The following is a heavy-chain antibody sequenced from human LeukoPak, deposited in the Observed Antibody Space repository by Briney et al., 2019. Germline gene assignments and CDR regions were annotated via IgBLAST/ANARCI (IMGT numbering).Heavy chain of an antibody. D-gene: IGHD5-12*01. CDR3: VTVATLDS. V-gene: IGHV3-23*01. CDR2: ISDDGGST. J-gene: IGHJ4*02. CDR1: GGSISSSSYY. Sequence: PSETLSLTCTVSGGSISSSSYYWGWVRQPPGKGLEWVSGISDDGGSTYYADSVKGRFIISRDNSNNTLYLQMNSLRADDTAFYYCVTVATLDSWGQGVLVTVSS.